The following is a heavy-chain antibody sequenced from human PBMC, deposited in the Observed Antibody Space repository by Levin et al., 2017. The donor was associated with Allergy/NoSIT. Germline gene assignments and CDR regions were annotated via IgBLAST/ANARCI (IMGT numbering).Heavy chain of an antibody. CDR1: GYTFTSYG. V-gene: IGHV1-18*01. CDR2: ISAYNGNT. J-gene: IGHJ6*02. D-gene: IGHD6-19*01. Sequence: GGSLRLSCKASGYTFTSYGISWVRQAPGQGLEWMGWISAYNGNTNYAQKLQGRVTMTTDTSTSTAYMELRSLRSDDTAVYYCARDKPPQVAGTEYTYYYYGMDVWGQGTTVTVSS. CDR3: ARDKPPQVAGTEYTYYYYGMDV.